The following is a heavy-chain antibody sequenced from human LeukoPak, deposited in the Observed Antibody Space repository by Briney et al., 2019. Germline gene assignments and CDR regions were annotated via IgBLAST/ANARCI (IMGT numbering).Heavy chain of an antibody. CDR3: ARLGAGSLSGFDY. D-gene: IGHD3-16*01. CDR1: GFSFSSYS. J-gene: IGHJ4*02. Sequence: TGGSLRLSCAASGFSFSSYSMNWVRQAPGKGLEWVSFISSSSSTIYYADSVKGRFTISRDNAKNSLYLQMNSLRAEDTAVYYCARLGAGSLSGFDYWGQGTLVTVSS. V-gene: IGHV3-48*01. CDR2: ISSSSSTI.